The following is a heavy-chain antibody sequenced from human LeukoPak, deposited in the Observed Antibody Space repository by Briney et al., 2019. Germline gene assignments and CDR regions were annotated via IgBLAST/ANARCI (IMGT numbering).Heavy chain of an antibody. V-gene: IGHV4-34*01. J-gene: IGHJ4*02. Sequence: SETLSLTCTVHSGSFSGYYWSWIRQPPGKGLEWIGEINHSGSTNYNPSLKSRVTISVDTSKNQFSLKLSSVTAADTAVYYCARVGGSRRTYYYDSSGYWDFSYWGQGTLVTVSS. CDR3: ARVGGSRRTYYYDSSGYWDFSY. D-gene: IGHD3-22*01. CDR2: INHSGST. CDR1: SGSFSGYY.